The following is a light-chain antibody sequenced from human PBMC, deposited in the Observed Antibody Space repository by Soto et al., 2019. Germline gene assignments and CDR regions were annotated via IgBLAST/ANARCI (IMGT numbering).Light chain of an antibody. CDR2: GAS. Sequence: EIVLTQSPGTLSLSPGESATLSCRASQTVTSNYLAWYQQKPGQAPRLLIYGASTRATGVPDRFSGRGSGTDLTLTISRLGPEDFAVYYCQQYGSSAGFGGGTKVEIK. CDR3: QQYGSSAG. J-gene: IGKJ4*01. CDR1: QTVTSNY. V-gene: IGKV3-20*01.